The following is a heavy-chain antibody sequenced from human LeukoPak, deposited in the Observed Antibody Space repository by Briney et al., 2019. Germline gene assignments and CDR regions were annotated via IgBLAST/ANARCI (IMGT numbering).Heavy chain of an antibody. CDR2: ISYDGSNK. D-gene: IGHD2-15*01. J-gene: IGHJ4*02. V-gene: IGHV3-30*03. Sequence: PGGSPRLSCAASGFTFSSYGMHWVRQAPGKGLEWVAVISYDGSNKYYADSVKGRFTISRDNSENTLYLQMNSLRAEDTAVYYCASGYCSGGSCYGWRLATEHDYWGQGTLVTVSS. CDR1: GFTFSSYG. CDR3: ASGYCSGGSCYGWRLATEHDY.